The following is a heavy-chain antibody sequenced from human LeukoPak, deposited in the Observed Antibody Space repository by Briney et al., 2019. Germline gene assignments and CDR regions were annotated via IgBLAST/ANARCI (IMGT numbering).Heavy chain of an antibody. J-gene: IGHJ5*02. CDR3: ARDSGTTGEVKFDL. CDR1: GGSISSYY. CDR2: IYTIGSI. D-gene: IGHD3-10*01. V-gene: IGHV4-4*07. Sequence: PSETLSLTCTVSGGSISSYYWSWIRQPAGKGLEWIGRIYTIGSITYNPSLKSRVSMSVDTSKNQFSLKLSSVTAADTAVYYCARDSGTTGEVKFDLWGQGTLVTVSS.